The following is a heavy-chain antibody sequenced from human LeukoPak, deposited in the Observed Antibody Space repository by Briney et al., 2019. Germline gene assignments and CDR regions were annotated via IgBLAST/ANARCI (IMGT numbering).Heavy chain of an antibody. CDR1: GFTFSSYA. J-gene: IGHJ3*02. D-gene: IGHD3-16*01. CDR3: AMGGAFDI. CDR2: ISYDGSNE. Sequence: GRSLRLSCAASGFTFSSYAMHWIRQAPGKGLEWVAVISYDGSNEYYADSVKGRFTISRDNSKNTLYLQVNSLRAEDTAVYYCAMGGAFDIWGQGTMVTVSS. V-gene: IGHV3-30*04.